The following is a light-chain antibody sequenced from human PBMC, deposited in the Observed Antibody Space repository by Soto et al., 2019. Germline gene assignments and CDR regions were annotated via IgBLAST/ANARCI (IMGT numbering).Light chain of an antibody. V-gene: IGKV3-20*01. J-gene: IGKJ2*01. CDR1: QSVSRNY. CDR3: QQFGSSPYT. Sequence: EIVLTQSPGTLSLSPGERATLSCRASQSVSRNYFAWYQQKPGQAPRLLIYGISNRATGIPDRCSGSGSGTDFTLTISRLEPEDFAVYYCQQFGSSPYTFGQGTNLEIK. CDR2: GIS.